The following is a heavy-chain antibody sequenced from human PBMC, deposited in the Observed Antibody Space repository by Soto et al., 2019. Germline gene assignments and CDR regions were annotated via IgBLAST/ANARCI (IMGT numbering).Heavy chain of an antibody. CDR2: FYYTGST. D-gene: IGHD3-22*01. Sequence: QVQLQESGPGLVKPSETLSLTCTVSGGSVSSGNYYWSWIRQPPGKGLEWIGYFYYTGSTNYNPSPTRRVTISIAASRNQFPRRLSSVTAADTAVYYCARSMHYSDGSNYSPFDYWGQGTLVTVSS. CDR3: ARSMHYSDGSNYSPFDY. V-gene: IGHV4-61*01. J-gene: IGHJ4*02. CDR1: GGSVSSGNYY.